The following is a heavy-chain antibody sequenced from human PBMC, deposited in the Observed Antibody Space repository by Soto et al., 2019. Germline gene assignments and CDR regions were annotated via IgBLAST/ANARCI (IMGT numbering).Heavy chain of an antibody. CDR2: IWYDGSNK. D-gene: IGHD5-18*01. Sequence: QVQLVESGGGVVQPGRSLRLSCAASGFTFSSYGMHWVRQAPGKGLEWVAVIWYDGSNKYYTDSVKGRFTISRDNSKNTLYLQMNSLRAEDTAVYYCARDGSYWKYYYYYYGMDVWGQGTTVTVSS. J-gene: IGHJ6*02. CDR1: GFTFSSYG. CDR3: ARDGSYWKYYYYYYGMDV. V-gene: IGHV3-33*01.